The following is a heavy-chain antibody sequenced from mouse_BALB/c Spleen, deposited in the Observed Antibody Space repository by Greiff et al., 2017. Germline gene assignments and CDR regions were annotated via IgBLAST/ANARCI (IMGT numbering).Heavy chain of an antibody. CDR2: INPSTGYT. D-gene: IGHD4-1*01. J-gene: IGHJ1*01. CDR3: ARGTGRYFDV. CDR1: GYTFTSYW. Sequence: QVQLQQSGAELAKPGASVKMSCKASGYTFTSYWMHWVKQRPGQGLEWIGYINPSTGYTEYNQKFKDKATLTADKSSSTAYMQLSSLTSEDSAVYYCARGTGRYFDVWGAGTTVTVSS. V-gene: IGHV1-7*01.